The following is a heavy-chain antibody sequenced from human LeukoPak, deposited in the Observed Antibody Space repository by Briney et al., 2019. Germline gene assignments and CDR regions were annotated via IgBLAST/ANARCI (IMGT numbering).Heavy chain of an antibody. CDR2: INHSGST. J-gene: IGHJ4*02. Sequence: SETLSLTCAVYGGSFSGYYWSWIRQPPGKGLEWIGEINHSGSTNYNPSHKRRVSISVDTSKNQFSLKLSSVTGSDTAVYYCARGPANYYDSSGYYPPYKYWGQGTLVTVSS. V-gene: IGHV4-34*01. CDR1: GGSFSGYY. CDR3: ARGPANYYDSSGYYPPYKY. D-gene: IGHD3-22*01.